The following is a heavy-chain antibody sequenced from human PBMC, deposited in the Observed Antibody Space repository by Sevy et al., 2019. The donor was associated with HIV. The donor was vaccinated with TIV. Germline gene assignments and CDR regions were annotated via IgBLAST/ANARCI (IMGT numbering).Heavy chain of an antibody. CDR3: ARGMGDPRADWFDH. CDR2: ISGSSSYI. CDR1: GFTFNLYS. V-gene: IGHV3-21*06. J-gene: IGHJ5*02. D-gene: IGHD2-21*02. Sequence: GGSLRLSCAASGFTFNLYSMNWVRQAPGKGLEWVSSISGSSSYIFYEDSVRGRFTISRDNAKNSLYLQMHSLRADDTAVYYCARGMGDPRADWFDHWGQGTLVTVSS.